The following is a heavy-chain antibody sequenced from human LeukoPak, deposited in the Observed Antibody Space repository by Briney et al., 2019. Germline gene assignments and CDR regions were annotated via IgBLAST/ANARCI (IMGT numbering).Heavy chain of an antibody. V-gene: IGHV1-69*05. J-gene: IGHJ4*02. CDR1: RGTFSSYA. CDR2: IIPIFGTA. CDR3: ARDPLFSGLSYDDY. Sequence: SVKVSCKASRGTFSSYAISWVRQAPGQGLEWMGGIIPIFGTANYAQKFQGRVTITTDESTSTAYMELSSLRSEDTAVYYCARDPLFSGLSYDDYWGQGTLVTVSS. D-gene: IGHD3-10*01.